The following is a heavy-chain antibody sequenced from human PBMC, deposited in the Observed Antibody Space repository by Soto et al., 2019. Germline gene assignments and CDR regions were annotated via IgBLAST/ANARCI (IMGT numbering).Heavy chain of an antibody. J-gene: IGHJ3*02. CDR2: FDPEDGET. D-gene: IGHD6-19*01. CDR1: GYTLTELS. V-gene: IGHV1-24*01. Sequence: ASVKVSCKVSGYTLTELSMHWVRQAPGKGLEWMGGFDPEDGETIYAQKFQGRVTMTEDTSTDTAYMELSSLRSEDAAVYYCATSSSGWHDAFDIWGQGTMVTVSS. CDR3: ATSSSGWHDAFDI.